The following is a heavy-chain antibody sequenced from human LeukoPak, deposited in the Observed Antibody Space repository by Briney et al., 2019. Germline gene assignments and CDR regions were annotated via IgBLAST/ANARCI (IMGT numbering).Heavy chain of an antibody. CDR3: AKGVYYDILTGYFWFDP. Sequence: GGSLRLSCAASGFTFSSYWMSWVRQAPGKGLEWVSAISGSGGSTYYADSVKGRFTISRDNSKNTLYLQMNSLRAEDTAVYYCAKGVYYDILTGYFWFDPWGQGTLVTVSS. CDR2: ISGSGGST. D-gene: IGHD3-9*01. V-gene: IGHV3-23*01. CDR1: GFTFSSYW. J-gene: IGHJ5*02.